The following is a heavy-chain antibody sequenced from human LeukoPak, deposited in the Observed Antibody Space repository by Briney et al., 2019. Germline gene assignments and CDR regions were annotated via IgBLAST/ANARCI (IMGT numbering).Heavy chain of an antibody. V-gene: IGHV4-31*03. D-gene: IGHD6-19*01. CDR3: ARPHISSGWYVY. J-gene: IGHJ4*02. CDR2: IYNSGST. CDR1: GGSISSGDYS. Sequence: PSQTLSLICIVSGGSISSGDYSWTWIRQHPGKGLEWIGYIYNSGSTSYKPSLKSRVTISEDTSQNQFSLKLSSVTAADTAVYYCARPHISSGWYVYWGQGTLVTVSS.